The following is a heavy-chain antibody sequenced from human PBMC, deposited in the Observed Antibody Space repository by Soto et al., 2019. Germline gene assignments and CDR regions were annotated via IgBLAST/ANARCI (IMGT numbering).Heavy chain of an antibody. D-gene: IGHD3-22*01. Sequence: PGGSLRLSCAASGFTFSSYSMNGVRQAPGKGLEWVSSISSSSSYIYYADSVNGRFTISRDNAKNSLYLQMNSLRAEDTAVYYCAIRHSSGYYPLGYYGMDVWGQGTTVTVSS. CDR2: ISSSSSYI. V-gene: IGHV3-21*01. J-gene: IGHJ6*02. CDR3: AIRHSSGYYPLGYYGMDV. CDR1: GFTFSSYS.